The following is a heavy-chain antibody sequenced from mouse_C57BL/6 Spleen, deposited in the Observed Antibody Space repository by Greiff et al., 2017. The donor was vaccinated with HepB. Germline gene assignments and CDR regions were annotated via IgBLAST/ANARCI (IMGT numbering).Heavy chain of an antibody. V-gene: IGHV5-4*01. J-gene: IGHJ3*01. CDR1: GFTFSSYA. CDR2: ISDVGSYT. CDR3: ARIYGGYWFAY. Sequence: EVQLVEPGGGLVKPGWSLKLSCAASGFTFSSYAMSWVRQTPEKRLEWVATISDVGSYTYYPANVKGRFTISRDNAKTNLYLQMIHLKSEDTAMYYYARIYGGYWFAYWGQGTLVTVSA. D-gene: IGHD2-3*01.